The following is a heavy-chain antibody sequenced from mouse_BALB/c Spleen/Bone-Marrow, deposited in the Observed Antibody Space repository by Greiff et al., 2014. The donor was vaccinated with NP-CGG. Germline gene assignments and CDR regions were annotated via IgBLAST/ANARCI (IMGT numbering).Heavy chain of an antibody. J-gene: IGHJ2*01. D-gene: IGHD1-1*01. CDR2: ISSGGSYT. Sequence: DVQLVESGGDLVKPGGSLKLSCAASGFTFSSYGMSWVRQTPDKRLEWVATISSGGSYTYYPDSVKGRFTISRDNAKNTLYLQMSSLKSEDTARVYCARPTTVVATGGSFDYWGQGTTLTVSS. CDR3: ARPTTVVATGGSFDY. V-gene: IGHV5-6*01. CDR1: GFTFSSYG.